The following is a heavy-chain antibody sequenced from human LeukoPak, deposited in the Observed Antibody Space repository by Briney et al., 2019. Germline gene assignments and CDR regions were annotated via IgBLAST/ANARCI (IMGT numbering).Heavy chain of an antibody. CDR1: GGSFSGYY. V-gene: IGHV4-34*01. Sequence: SETLSLTCAVYGGSFSGYYCSWIRHPPGNELEWIGEINHSGSTNYNPSLKIRVTISVATSKTQFSLKLSSVTAADTAVYYCARSSGWYRKTYYFDYWGQGTLVTVSS. D-gene: IGHD6-19*01. CDR3: ARSSGWYRKTYYFDY. CDR2: INHSGST. J-gene: IGHJ4*02.